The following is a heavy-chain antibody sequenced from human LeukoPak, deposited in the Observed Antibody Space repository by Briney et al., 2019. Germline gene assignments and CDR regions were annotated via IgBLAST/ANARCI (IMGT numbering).Heavy chain of an antibody. CDR2: INPNTGGT. Sequence: ASVKVSCKASGYPFSSFGITWVRQAPGQGLEWMGWINPNTGGTNYAQKFQGSVTMSRDTSITTAYLELNRLTSDDTAVYYCARDRDYSSSSSDYWGQGTLVAVSS. CDR3: ARDRDYSSSSSDY. J-gene: IGHJ4*02. D-gene: IGHD6-6*01. CDR1: GYPFSSFG. V-gene: IGHV1-2*02.